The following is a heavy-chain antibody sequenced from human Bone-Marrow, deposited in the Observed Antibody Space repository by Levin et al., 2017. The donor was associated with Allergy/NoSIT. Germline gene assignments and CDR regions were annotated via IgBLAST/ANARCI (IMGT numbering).Heavy chain of an antibody. Sequence: QSGGSLRLSCTASGFTFSSFSMNWVCQAPGKGLEWVSYISSGSGTMYYADSVKGRFTISRDNAKNSLYLQMNSLRAEDTAVYYCARPYSSGWYPPDYWGQGTLVTVSS. V-gene: IGHV3-48*01. CDR3: ARPYSSGWYPPDY. CDR1: GFTFSSFS. D-gene: IGHD6-19*01. J-gene: IGHJ4*02. CDR2: ISSGSGTM.